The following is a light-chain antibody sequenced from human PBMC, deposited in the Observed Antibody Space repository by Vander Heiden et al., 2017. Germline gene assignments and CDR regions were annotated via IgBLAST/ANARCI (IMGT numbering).Light chain of an antibody. CDR3: QQYAEPPLT. Sequence: EVVLTQSPGTLFLSPGDSATLSCRASRNAYSNYLAWYQQKPGQPPRLLIYGTSSRAAGIPDRFSGSGSGTDFTLTISRLEPEDFAVYYCQQYAEPPLTFGGGTNVELK. CDR1: RNAYSNY. J-gene: IGKJ4*02. V-gene: IGKV3-20*01. CDR2: GTS.